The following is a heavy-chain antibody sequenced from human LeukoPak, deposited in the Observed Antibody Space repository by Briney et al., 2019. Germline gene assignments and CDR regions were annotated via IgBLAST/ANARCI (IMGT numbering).Heavy chain of an antibody. V-gene: IGHV3-48*04. CDR2: ITSGSSTT. CDR3: ARGRHCTSTDCFRDYFNF. CDR1: AFSFSTYS. Sequence: GGSLRLSCVASAFSFSTYSINWVRQAPGKGLGWLSYITSGSSTTYYPDSVTCRFTISRDNTENSLYLQMSGVRADDTAVYYCARGRHCTSTDCFRDYFNFWGQGALVTVSP. J-gene: IGHJ4*02. D-gene: IGHD2-2*01.